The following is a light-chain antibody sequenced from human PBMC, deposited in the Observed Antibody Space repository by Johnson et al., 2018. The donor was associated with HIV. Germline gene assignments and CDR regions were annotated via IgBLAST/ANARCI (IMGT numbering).Light chain of an antibody. CDR3: GTWDSRLSACPFYV. V-gene: IGLV1-51*01. Sequence: LTQPPSVSAAPGQKVTVSCSGSSSNIGNNFVSWYQHLPGTAPKLLIYDNDKRPSGVPDRFSGSKSGTSATLGITGLQTGDEADYYCGTWDSRLSACPFYVFGTVTKVTFL. CDR2: DND. CDR1: SSNIGNNF. J-gene: IGLJ1*01.